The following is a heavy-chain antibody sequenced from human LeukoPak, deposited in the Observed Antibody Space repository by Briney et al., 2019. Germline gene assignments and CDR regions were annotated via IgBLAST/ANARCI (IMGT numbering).Heavy chain of an antibody. CDR1: GSTFSSYA. D-gene: IGHD3-10*01. V-gene: IGHV3-23*01. CDR2: ISGSGGST. CDR3: AKDLVTMVRGDDAFDI. Sequence: GGSLRLSCAASGSTFSSYAMSWVRQAPGKGLEWVSAISGSGGSTYYADSVKGRFTISRDNSKNTLYLQMNSLRAEDTAVYYCAKDLVTMVRGDDAFDIWGQGTMVTVSS. J-gene: IGHJ3*02.